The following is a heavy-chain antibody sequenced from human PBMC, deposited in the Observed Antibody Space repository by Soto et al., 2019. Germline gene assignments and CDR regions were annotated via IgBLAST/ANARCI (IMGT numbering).Heavy chain of an antibody. CDR1: GFTFSDYE. J-gene: IGHJ1*01. V-gene: IGHV3-48*03. Sequence: GGSLRLSCAASGFTFSDYEMNWVRQAPGKGLEWVSYISSSGRITNNADSVKGRFSISRDNAKNSLFLQMNSLRAEDTAVYYCARGRGNYGSGSHSSREYSQYWGQGTLGTVS. D-gene: IGHD3-10*01. CDR3: ARGRGNYGSGSHSSREYSQY. CDR2: ISSSGRIT.